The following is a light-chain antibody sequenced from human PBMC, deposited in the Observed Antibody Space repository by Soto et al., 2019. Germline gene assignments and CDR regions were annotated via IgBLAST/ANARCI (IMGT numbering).Light chain of an antibody. J-gene: IGKJ1*01. V-gene: IGKV1D-12*01. CDR3: QQANIFPRT. CDR2: AAS. CDR1: QAISTW. Sequence: DIQMTQSPSSVSASVGDRVTITCRASQAISTWLAWYQQKPGKAPKLLIYAASNLQTGVPSRFSGSGSGTDFTLTISSLQPEDFATYYFQQANIFPRTFGQGTKVEIK.